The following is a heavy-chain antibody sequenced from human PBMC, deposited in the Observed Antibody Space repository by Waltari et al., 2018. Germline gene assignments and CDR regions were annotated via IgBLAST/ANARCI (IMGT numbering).Heavy chain of an antibody. Sequence: EVQLLESGGGLVQPGGSLRLSCAASGFSFSSYAMSWVRQAPGKGLEWFSVIGGSGGNIYCADSVKGRFTISRDNSKNTLYLQMNGLRAEDTAVYYCAKDRYNWNYWILDYWGQGTLVTVSS. CDR3: AKDRYNWNYWILDY. V-gene: IGHV3-23*01. D-gene: IGHD1-7*01. CDR2: IGGSGGNI. J-gene: IGHJ4*02. CDR1: GFSFSSYA.